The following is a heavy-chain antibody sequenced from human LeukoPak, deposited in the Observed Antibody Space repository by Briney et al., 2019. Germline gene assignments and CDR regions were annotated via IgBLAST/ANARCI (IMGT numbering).Heavy chain of an antibody. CDR1: GGSFSGYY. J-gene: IGHJ4*02. V-gene: IGHV4-34*01. CDR3: ARHGSDYYDSSGYYVFDY. D-gene: IGHD3-22*01. CDR2: IYYSGST. Sequence: PSETLSLTCAVYGGSFSGYYWSWIRQPPGKGLEWIGTIYYSGSTYYNPSLKSRVTMSVDTSKNQFSLKLSSVTAADTAVYYCARHGSDYYDSSGYYVFDYWGQGTLVTVSS.